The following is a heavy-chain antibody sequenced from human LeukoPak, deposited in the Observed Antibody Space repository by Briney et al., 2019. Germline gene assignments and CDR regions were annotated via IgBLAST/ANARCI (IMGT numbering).Heavy chain of an antibody. CDR3: ARAAVGVVPAPRAWFDP. J-gene: IGHJ5*02. CDR2: IIPIFGTA. Sequence: SVTVSFKASGGTFISYAISWVRQAPGQGLEWMGGIIPIFGTANYAQKFQGRLMITSDKSTRTAYMELSSLRSEETAVYYCARAAVGVVPAPRAWFDPWGQGTLVSVSS. CDR1: GGTFISYA. V-gene: IGHV1-69*06. D-gene: IGHD2-2*01.